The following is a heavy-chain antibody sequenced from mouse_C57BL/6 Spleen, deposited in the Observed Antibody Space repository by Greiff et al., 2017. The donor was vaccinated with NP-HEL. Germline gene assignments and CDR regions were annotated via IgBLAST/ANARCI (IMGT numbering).Heavy chain of an antibody. CDR1: GYAFSSSW. V-gene: IGHV1-82*01. CDR3: ARRTPITTVVADY. D-gene: IGHD1-1*01. Sequence: VQLVESGPELVKPGASVKISCKASGYAFSSSWMNWVKQRPGKGLEWIGRIYPGDGDTNYNGKFKGKATLTADKSSSTAYMQLSSLTSEDSAVYFCARRTPITTVVADYWGQGTTLTVSS. CDR2: IYPGDGDT. J-gene: IGHJ2*01.